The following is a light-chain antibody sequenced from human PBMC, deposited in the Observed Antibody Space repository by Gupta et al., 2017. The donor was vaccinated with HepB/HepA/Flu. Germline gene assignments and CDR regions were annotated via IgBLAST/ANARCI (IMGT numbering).Light chain of an antibody. Sequence: EIVMTQSPATLSVSPAERATLPCRASQSVSSKLAWYQQKAGRAPSPFIYGASARATGIPARFSGSGSGTEFTLTISGLQSEDFAVYHCQHDNQCPVSFGQGTPVEIK. V-gene: IGKV3-15*01. J-gene: IGKJ5*01. CDR1: QSVSSK. CDR2: GAS. CDR3: QHDNQCPVS.